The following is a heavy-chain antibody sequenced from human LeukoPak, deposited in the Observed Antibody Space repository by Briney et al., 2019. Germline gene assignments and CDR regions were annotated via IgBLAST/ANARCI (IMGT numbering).Heavy chain of an antibody. CDR1: GFTFSSYS. CDR2: IGGSGDRI. D-gene: IGHD2-15*01. CDR3: ARRGTTYCTVDSCHPNWFDP. J-gene: IGHJ5*02. Sequence: GGSLRLSCAASGFTFSSYSMIWVRQAPGKGLEWVSGIGGSGDRIFYADSVKGRFTISRDNAKNSVYLLMNSLRAEDTAVYYCARRGTTYCTVDSCHPNWFDPWGQGTLVTVSS. V-gene: IGHV3-23*01.